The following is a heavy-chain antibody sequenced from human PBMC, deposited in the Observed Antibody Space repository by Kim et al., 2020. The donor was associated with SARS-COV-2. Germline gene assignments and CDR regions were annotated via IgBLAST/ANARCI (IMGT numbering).Heavy chain of an antibody. CDR1: GDSVSSDSAA. CDR3: VGEHKLIVAAGFDY. V-gene: IGHV6-1*01. Sequence: SQTLSLTCAISGDSVSSDSAAWNWIRQSPSRGLEWLGRTYYRSKWYSDYAVSLKSRLSINADTSKNQFSLQLNSVTPEDTALYYCVGEHKLIVAAGFDYWGQGTLVTVSS. CDR2: TYYRSKWYS. D-gene: IGHD6-13*01. J-gene: IGHJ4*02.